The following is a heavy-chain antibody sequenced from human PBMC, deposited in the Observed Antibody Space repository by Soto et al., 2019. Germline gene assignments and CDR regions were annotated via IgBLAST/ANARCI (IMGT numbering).Heavy chain of an antibody. CDR1: GASMSRGGYY. V-gene: IGHV4-31*03. CDR2: IYYSGST. D-gene: IGHD6-6*01. J-gene: IGHJ5*02. CDR3: ARDRHNNFFDP. Sequence: SETLSLTCTVSGASMSRGGYYWTWIRQSPGKGLEWIGYIYYSGSTYYNPSLESRVAISLDTSRSQFSLTLHSVTAADTAIYYCARDRHNNFFDPWGQGTLVTVSS.